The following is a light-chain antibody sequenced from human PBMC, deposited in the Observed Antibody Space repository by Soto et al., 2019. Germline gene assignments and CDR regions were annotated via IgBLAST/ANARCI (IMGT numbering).Light chain of an antibody. CDR3: TSYAGTYSFFYV. Sequence: QPALSHPPSASGSPARSVTIPCTGTNSHVGAYNYVSWYQQLPGKAPKLIIYEVSKRPSGVPDRFSGSKSGNKASLTVSRLQAEDEADYYCTSYAGTYSFFYVFGTGTKVTVL. V-gene: IGLV2-8*01. J-gene: IGLJ1*01. CDR2: EVS. CDR1: NSHVGAYNY.